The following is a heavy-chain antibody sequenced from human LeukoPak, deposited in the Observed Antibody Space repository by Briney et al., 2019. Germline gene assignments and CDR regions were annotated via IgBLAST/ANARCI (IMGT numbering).Heavy chain of an antibody. Sequence: GGSRKLSCEASGLTFSSYAMSGVRQAPGKGLEWVSAISGSGGSTYYADSVKGRFTISRDNSKNTLYLQMNSLRAEDTAVYYCAKDRGSSWGQGTLVTVSS. CDR2: ISGSGGST. CDR3: AKDRGSS. D-gene: IGHD6-13*01. J-gene: IGHJ4*02. V-gene: IGHV3-23*01. CDR1: GLTFSSYA.